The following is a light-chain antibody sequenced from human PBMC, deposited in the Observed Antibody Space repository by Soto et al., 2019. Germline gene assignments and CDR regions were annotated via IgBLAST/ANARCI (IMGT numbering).Light chain of an antibody. CDR2: DTS. V-gene: IGKV3-11*01. J-gene: IGKJ5*01. CDR3: QQRSNGPPIT. CDR1: QSVDSY. Sequence: PGERATLSCRASQSVDSYLAWYQQKPGQAPRLLIYDTSNRATGVPARFSGSGSGTDFTLTISSLEPEDFAVYYCQQRSNGPPITFGQGTRLEIK.